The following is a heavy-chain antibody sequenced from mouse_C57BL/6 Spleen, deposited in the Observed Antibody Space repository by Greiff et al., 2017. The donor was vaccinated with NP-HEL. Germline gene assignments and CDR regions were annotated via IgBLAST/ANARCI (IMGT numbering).Heavy chain of an antibody. V-gene: IGHV1-81*01. CDR2: IYPRSGNT. D-gene: IGHD1-1*01. CDR3: ERSPSYYGSSSWYGDV. Sequence: VQLQQSGAELARPGASVKLSCKASGYTFTSYGISWVKQRTGQGLEWIGEIYPRSGNTYYNEKFKGKATLTADKSSSTAYMELRSLTSEDSAVYFCERSPSYYGSSSWYGDVWGKGTTVTVSS. J-gene: IGHJ1*03. CDR1: GYTFTSYG.